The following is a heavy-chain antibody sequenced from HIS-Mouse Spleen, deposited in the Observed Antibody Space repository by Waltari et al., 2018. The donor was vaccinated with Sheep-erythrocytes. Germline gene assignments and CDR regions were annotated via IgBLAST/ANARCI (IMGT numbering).Heavy chain of an antibody. J-gene: IGHJ4*02. Sequence: QVQLQQWGAGLLKPSETLSLTCAVYGGSFSGYYWSWIRQPPGKGLAWIGEINHSGSTNYNPSLKSRVTISVDTSKNQFSLKLSSVTAADTAVYYCARSMPRYSSSWFDYWGQGTLVTVSS. D-gene: IGHD6-13*01. CDR3: ARSMPRYSSSWFDY. CDR1: GGSFSGYY. CDR2: INHSGST. V-gene: IGHV4-34*01.